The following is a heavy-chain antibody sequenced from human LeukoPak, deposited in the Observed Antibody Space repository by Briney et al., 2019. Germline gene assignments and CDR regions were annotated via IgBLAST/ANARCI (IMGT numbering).Heavy chain of an antibody. CDR2: IKTDGSST. D-gene: IGHD2-2*02. V-gene: IGHV3-74*01. Sequence: GGSLRLSCAASGFTFNSYWMHWVRQAPGKGPVWVSRIKTDGSSTNYADSVKGRFTVSRDNAKNTLYLQMNSLRAEDTAVYYCARGALYAYYMDVWGKGTTVTVSS. CDR1: GFTFNSYW. CDR3: ARGALYAYYMDV. J-gene: IGHJ6*03.